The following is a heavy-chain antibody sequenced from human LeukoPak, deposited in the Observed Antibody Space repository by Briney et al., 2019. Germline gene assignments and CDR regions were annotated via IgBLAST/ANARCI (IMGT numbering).Heavy chain of an antibody. Sequence: GGSLRLSCAASGFTFKDYAMNWVRQAPGKGLELVSSVSGTGGTTYYADSVKGRFTISRDNSKNTLYLQMNSLRVEDTAVYSCAKGGDIVVVPDYFDMDVWGQGTTVTVSS. D-gene: IGHD2-2*01. CDR2: VSGTGGTT. J-gene: IGHJ6*02. CDR1: GFTFKDYA. CDR3: AKGGDIVVVPDYFDMDV. V-gene: IGHV3-23*01.